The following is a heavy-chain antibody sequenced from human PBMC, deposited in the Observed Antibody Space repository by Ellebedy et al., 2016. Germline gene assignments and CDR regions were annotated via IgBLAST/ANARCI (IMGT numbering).Heavy chain of an antibody. CDR1: GFTFSSYA. D-gene: IGHD3-22*01. J-gene: IGHJ3*02. CDR2: ISGSGVAT. Sequence: GESLKISCAASGFTFSSYAMAWVRQAPGKGLEWVSDISGSGVATADADSVKGRFTISRDNSKKTLYLQMDSLRADDTAVYHCVRGATNYYHYSDDAFDIWGQGTMVTVSS. CDR3: VRGATNYYHYSDDAFDI. V-gene: IGHV3-23*01.